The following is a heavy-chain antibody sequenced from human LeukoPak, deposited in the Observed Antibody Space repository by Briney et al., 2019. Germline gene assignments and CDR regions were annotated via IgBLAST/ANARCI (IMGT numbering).Heavy chain of an antibody. V-gene: IGHV4-59*01. D-gene: IGHD1-26*01. CDR1: GGPISSDY. CDR3: AREAGRIVGAINYFDY. J-gene: IGHJ4*02. Sequence: SETLSLTCTVAGGPISSDYWSWIRQPPGKGLEWIGYFYYSGSTNYNPSLKSRDTISVDTSNNQFSLKLSSVTAADTAVYYCAREAGRIVGAINYFDYWGQGTLVTVSS. CDR2: FYYSGST.